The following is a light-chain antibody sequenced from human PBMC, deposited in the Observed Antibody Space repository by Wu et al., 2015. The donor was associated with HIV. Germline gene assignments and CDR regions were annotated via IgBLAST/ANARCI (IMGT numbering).Light chain of an antibody. J-gene: IGKJ2*01. Sequence: DIQMTQSPSSLSASVGDRVTITCRASQSISSYLNWYQQKPGKAPKLLIYAASSLQSGVPSRFSGSGSGTDFTLTISSLQPEDFATYYCQQSYSTPQTFGQGTKAGDQT. CDR3: QQSYSTPQT. CDR1: QSISSY. V-gene: IGKV1-39*01. CDR2: AAS.